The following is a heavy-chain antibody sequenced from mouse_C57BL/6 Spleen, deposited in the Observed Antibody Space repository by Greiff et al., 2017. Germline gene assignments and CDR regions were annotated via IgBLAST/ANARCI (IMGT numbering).Heavy chain of an antibody. CDR2: INPNNGGT. Sequence: VQLQQSGPELVKPGASVKMSCKASGYTFTDYNMHWVKQSHGKSLEWIGYINPNNGGTSYNQKFKGKATLTVNKSSSTAYMELRSLTSEDSAVYYCARGRTTVVDYAMDYWGQGTSVTVSS. D-gene: IGHD1-1*01. CDR3: ARGRTTVVDYAMDY. CDR1: GYTFTDYN. J-gene: IGHJ4*01. V-gene: IGHV1-22*01.